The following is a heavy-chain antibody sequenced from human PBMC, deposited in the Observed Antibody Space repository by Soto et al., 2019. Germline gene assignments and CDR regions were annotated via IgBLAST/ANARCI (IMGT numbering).Heavy chain of an antibody. D-gene: IGHD3-22*01. Sequence: SLRLSCAASGFTFSSYAMHWVRQAPGKGLEWVAVISYDGSNKYYADSVKGRFTISRDNSKNTLYLQMNSLRAEDTAVYYCARASRDSSGYYDYWGQGTLVTVSS. V-gene: IGHV3-30-3*01. CDR3: ARASRDSSGYYDY. J-gene: IGHJ4*02. CDR1: GFTFSSYA. CDR2: ISYDGSNK.